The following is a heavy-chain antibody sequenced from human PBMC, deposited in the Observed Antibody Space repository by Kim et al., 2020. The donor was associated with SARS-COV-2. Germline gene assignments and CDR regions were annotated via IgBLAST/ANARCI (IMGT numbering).Heavy chain of an antibody. CDR1: GYIFSSYW. J-gene: IGHJ2*01. CDR3: ARSTCLTSVKILWYVDL. CDR2: IDPSDSFS. V-gene: IGHV5-10-1*01. Sequence: GESLKISCKSSGYIFSSYWISWVRQMPGKGLEWMGRIDPSDSFSNYSPSFQGHVSFSTDKCTNTACLQGSRLEASDTAIYFCARSTCLTSVKILWYVDLW. D-gene: IGHD4-17*01.